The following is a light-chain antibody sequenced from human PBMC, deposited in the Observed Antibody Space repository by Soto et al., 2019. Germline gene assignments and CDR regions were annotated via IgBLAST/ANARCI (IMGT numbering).Light chain of an antibody. J-gene: IGKJ4*01. CDR1: QTISSW. V-gene: IGKV1-5*03. CDR3: QQYTNFPLT. CDR2: KTS. Sequence: DIQMTQSPSTLSASVGDRVTITCRASQTISSWLAWYQQKPGKAPKLLIYKTSSLDSGVPSRFSGSGSGTEFTLTISGLQADDFATYYCQQYTNFPLTFGGGTTVEIK.